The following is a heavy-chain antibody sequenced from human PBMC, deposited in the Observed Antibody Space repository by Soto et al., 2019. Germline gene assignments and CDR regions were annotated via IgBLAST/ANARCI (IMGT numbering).Heavy chain of an antibody. J-gene: IGHJ4*02. D-gene: IGHD6-19*01. Sequence: SETLSLTCTVSGGSISSYYWSWIRQPPGKGLEWIVYIYYSGSTNYNPSLKSRVTISVDTSKNQFSLKLSSVTAADTALYYCARDVYHSSGWYGVDYWGQGTLVTVSS. CDR1: GGSISSYY. V-gene: IGHV4-59*01. CDR2: IYYSGST. CDR3: ARDVYHSSGWYGVDY.